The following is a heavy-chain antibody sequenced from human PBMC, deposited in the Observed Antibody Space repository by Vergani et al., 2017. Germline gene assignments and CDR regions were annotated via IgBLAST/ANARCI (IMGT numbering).Heavy chain of an antibody. V-gene: IGHV3-53*01. Sequence: EVQVVESGGGLIQPGGSLRLSCAASGFTVSNNYMNWVRQAPGKGLEWVSVIYSGGSTSYADSVKARFTISRDNSKNTLYLQMNSLRAEDTAVYYCARGHIIGTAKAFDYWGQGTLVTVSS. J-gene: IGHJ4*02. CDR3: ARGHIIGTAKAFDY. CDR2: IYSGGST. D-gene: IGHD1-7*01. CDR1: GFTVSNNY.